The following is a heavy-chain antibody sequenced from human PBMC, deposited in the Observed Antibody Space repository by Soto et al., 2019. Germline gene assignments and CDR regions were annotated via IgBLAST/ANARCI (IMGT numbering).Heavy chain of an antibody. CDR1: GGSISSSY. D-gene: IGHD6-19*01. Sequence: SETLSLTCSVSGGSISSSYWSWIRRPPGKGLEWIGYIYYSGHTNYNPSLKSRATISLDASKNQFSLNLTSVTAADTAVYHCARQKSGWLLTFDYWGQGTMVTVYS. CDR2: IYYSGHT. CDR3: ARQKSGWLLTFDY. V-gene: IGHV4-59*01. J-gene: IGHJ4*02.